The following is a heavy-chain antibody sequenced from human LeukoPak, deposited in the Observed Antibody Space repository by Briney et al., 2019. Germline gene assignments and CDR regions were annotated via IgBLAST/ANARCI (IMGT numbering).Heavy chain of an antibody. CDR3: AKEDAQVDYFDS. CDR1: GGTFSSYA. J-gene: IGHJ4*02. Sequence: SVKVSCKASGGTFSSYAISWVRQAPGQGLEWMGGIIPIFGTANYAQKFQGRVTITTDESTSTAYMELSSLRADDTAIYFCAKEDAQVDYFDSWGQGTLVTVSS. V-gene: IGHV1-69*05. CDR2: IIPIFGTA. D-gene: IGHD2-15*01.